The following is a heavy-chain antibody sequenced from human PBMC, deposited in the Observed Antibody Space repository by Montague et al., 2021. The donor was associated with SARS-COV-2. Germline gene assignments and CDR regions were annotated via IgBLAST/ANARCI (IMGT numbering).Heavy chain of an antibody. D-gene: IGHD1-26*01. CDR3: AREGAGSTYYFDY. J-gene: IGHJ4*02. CDR2: ISYDGGNK. CDR1: GFTFSTYD. V-gene: IGHV3-30-3*01. Sequence: SLRLSCAASGFTFSTYDMHWVRQAPGKGLEWVAFISYDGGNKYYADSMKGRFTISRDNSMNTLYVQMNSLRAEDTAVYYCAREGAGSTYYFDYWGQGTLVTVSS.